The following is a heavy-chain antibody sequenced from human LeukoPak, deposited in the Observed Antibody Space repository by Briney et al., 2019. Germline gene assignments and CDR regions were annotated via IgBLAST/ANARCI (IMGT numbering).Heavy chain of an antibody. Sequence: ASVKVSCKASGYTFTGYYMHWVRQAPGQGLEWMGWINPNSGGTNYAQKFQGRVTMTRDTSISTAYMELRSLRSDDTAVYYCARDYFRSQQKSIHLDYWGQGTLVTVSS. CDR1: GYTFTGYY. J-gene: IGHJ4*02. D-gene: IGHD2-2*02. CDR2: INPNSGGT. V-gene: IGHV1-2*02. CDR3: ARDYFRSQQKSIHLDY.